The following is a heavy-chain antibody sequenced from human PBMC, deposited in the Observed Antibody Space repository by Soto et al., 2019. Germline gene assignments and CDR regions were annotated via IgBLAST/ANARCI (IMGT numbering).Heavy chain of an antibody. V-gene: IGHV3-66*01. CDR3: ARGLYSDWHYFDY. D-gene: IGHD5-12*01. CDR1: GFTVSSNY. Sequence: PGGSLRLSCAASGFTVSSNYMSWVRQAPGKGLEWVSVIYSGGSTYYADSVKGRFTISRDNSKNTLYLQMNSLRAEDTAVYYCARGLYSDWHYFDYWAQGTLVPVSS. CDR2: IYSGGST. J-gene: IGHJ4*02.